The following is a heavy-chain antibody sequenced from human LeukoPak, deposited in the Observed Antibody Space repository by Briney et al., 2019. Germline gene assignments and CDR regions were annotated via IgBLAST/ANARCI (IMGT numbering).Heavy chain of an antibody. J-gene: IGHJ4*02. CDR3: ARDSGYSYGPDFDY. CDR2: IYTSGST. CDR1: GGSISSGSYY. V-gene: IGHV4-61*02. D-gene: IGHD5-18*01. Sequence: SETLSLTCTVSGGSISSGSYYWSWIRQPAGKGLEWIGRIYTSGSTNYNPPLKSRVTISVDTSKNQFSLKLSSVTAADTAVYYCARDSGYSYGPDFDYWGQGTLVTVSS.